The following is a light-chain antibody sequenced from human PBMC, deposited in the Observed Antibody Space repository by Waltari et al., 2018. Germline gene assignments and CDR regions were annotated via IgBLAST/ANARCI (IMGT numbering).Light chain of an antibody. J-gene: IGLJ1*01. Sequence: QSALTQPASVSGSPGQSITISCTGTSSNVGGSNYVSWYQHHPGKAPKLMIYGVSNRPSGVSNRFSGSKSGNTAFLTISGLQAEDEADYYCSSYTSRGSLDVFGTGTKVTVL. V-gene: IGLV2-14*03. CDR2: GVS. CDR3: SSYTSRGSLDV. CDR1: SSNVGGSNY.